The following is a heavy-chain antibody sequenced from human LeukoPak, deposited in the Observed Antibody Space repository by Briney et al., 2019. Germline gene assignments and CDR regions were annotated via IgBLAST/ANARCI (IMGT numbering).Heavy chain of an antibody. CDR1: GASISPYY. CDR3: ARGSNDFWSGFWNWFDP. D-gene: IGHD3-3*01. Sequence: SETLSLTCTVSGASISPYYWSWIRQPAGKGLEWIGRIYNSGYTNYNPSLESRVTMSLDTSKNEFSLKLSSVTAADTAVYYCARGSNDFWSGFWNWFDPWGQGTLVTVSS. J-gene: IGHJ5*02. CDR2: IYNSGYT. V-gene: IGHV4-4*07.